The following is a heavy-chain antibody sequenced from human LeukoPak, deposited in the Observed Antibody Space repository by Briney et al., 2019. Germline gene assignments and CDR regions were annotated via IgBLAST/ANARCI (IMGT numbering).Heavy chain of an antibody. CDR1: GFTFNNYA. CDR2: ISGSGAST. V-gene: IGHV3-23*01. D-gene: IGHD6-19*01. CDR3: AKAYSSGWSPFDY. Sequence: GGSLRLSCVASGFTFNNYAMHWVRQAPGKGLEWVSSISGSGASTYYADSFKGRFLISRDNSKNTLYLQMNSLRAEDTAIYYCAKAYSSGWSPFDYWGQGTLVTVSS. J-gene: IGHJ4*02.